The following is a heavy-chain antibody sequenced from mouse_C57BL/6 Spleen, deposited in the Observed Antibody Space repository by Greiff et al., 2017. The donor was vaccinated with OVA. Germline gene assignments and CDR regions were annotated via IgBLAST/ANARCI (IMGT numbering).Heavy chain of an antibody. J-gene: IGHJ1*03. Sequence: QVQLKESGAELMKPGASVKLSCKATGYTFTGYWIEWVKQRPGHGLEWIGEILPGSGNTNYNEKFKGKATFTADTSSNTAYMQLSSLTTEDSAIYYCGNGDWYFDVWGTGTTVTVSS. D-gene: IGHD1-1*02. CDR1: GYTFTGYW. CDR3: GNGDWYFDV. V-gene: IGHV1-9*01. CDR2: ILPGSGNT.